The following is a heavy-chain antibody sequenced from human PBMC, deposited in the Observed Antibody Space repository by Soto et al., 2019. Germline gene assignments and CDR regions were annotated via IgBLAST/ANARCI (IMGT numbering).Heavy chain of an antibody. CDR3: ARFNGGNSGGSFDI. CDR1: GFTFSNYG. V-gene: IGHV3-33*01. Sequence: QPGGSLRLSCAASGFTFSNYGMHWVRQAPGKGLEWVAVIWYDGSKKYYAESVEGRFTISRDNSKNTLDLQMNSLRAEDTAVYYCARFNGGNSGGSFDIWGQGTKVTVSS. J-gene: IGHJ3*02. D-gene: IGHD2-21*02. CDR2: IWYDGSKK.